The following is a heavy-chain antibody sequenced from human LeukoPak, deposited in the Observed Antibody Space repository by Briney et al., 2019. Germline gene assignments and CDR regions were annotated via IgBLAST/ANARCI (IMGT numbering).Heavy chain of an antibody. V-gene: IGHV4-59*01. J-gene: IGHJ3*02. D-gene: IGHD3-22*01. CDR1: GGSISSYY. Sequence: SETLSLTCTASGGSISSYYWSWIRQPPGKGLEWIGHIYYSGSTKYNPSLKSRVTIAVDTSKNQFSLKLSSVTAADTAVYYCGEKGDFYYYDSSGYYSPGAFDIWGQGTMVTVSS. CDR2: IYYSGST. CDR3: GEKGDFYYYDSSGYYSPGAFDI.